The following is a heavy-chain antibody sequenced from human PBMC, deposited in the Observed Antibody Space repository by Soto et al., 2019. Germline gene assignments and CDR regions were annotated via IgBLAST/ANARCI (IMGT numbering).Heavy chain of an antibody. CDR3: AGAVSDFDVRRYRTSYFDQ. D-gene: IGHD3-10*02. CDR1: GASVSTGVYY. V-gene: IGHV4-31*03. CDR2: IDNSGST. J-gene: IGHJ4*02. Sequence: SETLSLTCTVSGASVSTGVYYWTWIRQHPGKGLERIGYIDNSGSTYYNPSLTGRVDISVDTSKNQFSLNPQSVTAADTAFYYCAGAVSDFDVRRYRTSYFDQWGQGILVTVSS.